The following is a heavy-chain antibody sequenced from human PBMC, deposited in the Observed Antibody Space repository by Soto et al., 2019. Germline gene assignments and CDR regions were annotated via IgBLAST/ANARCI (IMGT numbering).Heavy chain of an antibody. CDR3: AMSYCSSTSCHHYFDY. D-gene: IGHD2-2*01. CDR2: INNRGSP. V-gene: IGHV4-34*01. Sequence: QVQLQQWGAGLLKPSETLSLTCAVYGGSFSGFYWSWIRQPPGKGLEWIGEINNRGSPNYNPSLKSRVTISVDTSKNQFSLKLSSVTAADTAVYYCAMSYCSSTSCHHYFDYWGQGTLVTVSS. CDR1: GGSFSGFY. J-gene: IGHJ4*02.